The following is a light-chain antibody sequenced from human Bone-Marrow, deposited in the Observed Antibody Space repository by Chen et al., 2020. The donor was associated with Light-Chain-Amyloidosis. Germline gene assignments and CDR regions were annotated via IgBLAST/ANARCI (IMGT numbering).Light chain of an antibody. CDR2: DDS. J-gene: IGLJ3*02. CDR1: NIGSTS. Sequence: SYVLTQPCSVLVAPGQTATIACGGNNIGSTSVHWYQQTPGQAPLLVVYDDSDRPSGIPERLSGSNSGNTATLTISRVEAGDEADYYCQVWDRSSDRPVFGGGTKLTVL. CDR3: QVWDRSSDRPV. V-gene: IGLV3-21*02.